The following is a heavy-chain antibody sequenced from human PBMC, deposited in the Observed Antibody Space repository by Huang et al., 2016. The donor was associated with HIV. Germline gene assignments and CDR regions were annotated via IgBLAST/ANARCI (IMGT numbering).Heavy chain of an antibody. Sequence: QVQLVQSGGEVKQPGASVRVSCKAYGYDFGSYGRSWGRTAPGQGWEWLGWIGSDSRDTRTAQKVQGRVTRTTDRSATTTYMELRSMRYDDTAVYYCARDTYYTDIWKRNDASFLWGQGTMITVYS. V-gene: IGHV1-18*01. CDR3: ARDTYYTDIWKRNDASFL. D-gene: IGHD3-22*01. CDR1: GYDFGSYG. J-gene: IGHJ3*01. CDR2: IGSDSRDT.